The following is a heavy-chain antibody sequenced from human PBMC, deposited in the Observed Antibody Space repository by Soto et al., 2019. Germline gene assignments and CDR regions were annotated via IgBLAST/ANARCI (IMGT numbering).Heavy chain of an antibody. J-gene: IGHJ5*02. CDR3: AKVDGFDP. V-gene: IGHV1-3*01. CDR1: GYTFTRYA. CDR2: INAGNGNT. Sequence: ASVKVSCKASGYTFTRYAIHWVRQAPGQRLEWMGWINAGNGNTKYSERFQGRVTITRDTSASTAYMELSSLRSEDTAVYYCAKVDGFDPWGQGTLVTVSS.